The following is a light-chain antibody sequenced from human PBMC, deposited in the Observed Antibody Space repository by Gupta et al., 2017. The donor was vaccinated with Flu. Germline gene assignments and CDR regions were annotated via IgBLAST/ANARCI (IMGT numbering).Light chain of an antibody. J-gene: IGKJ1*01. CDR2: RVS. V-gene: IGKV2-30*01. CDR1: EGLVYSDGNTY. CDR3: MQGASWPLA. Sequence: ATLGQPAAISCRTSEGLVYSDGNTYLHWFHQRPGQSPRLLIHRVSDRESGVPERFSGSGSGTDFTLTISRVEAEDVGIYFCMQGASWPLAFGQGTTVEIK.